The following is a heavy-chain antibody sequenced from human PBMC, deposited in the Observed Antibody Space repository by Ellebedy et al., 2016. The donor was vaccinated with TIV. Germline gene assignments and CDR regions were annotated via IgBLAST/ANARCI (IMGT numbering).Heavy chain of an antibody. CDR3: ARARGVSESCLDH. D-gene: IGHD3-10*01. CDR1: GFTFSTYA. V-gene: IGHV3-30*04. CDR2: ISFDGIKK. J-gene: IGHJ4*02. Sequence: PGGSLRLSCAASGFTFSTYAMHWVCQAPGKGLEWVAVISFDGIKKYYADSVKGRFTISRDNSRDTLFLQMKSLRAEGTALYHCARARGVSESCLDHWGQGTLVTVSS.